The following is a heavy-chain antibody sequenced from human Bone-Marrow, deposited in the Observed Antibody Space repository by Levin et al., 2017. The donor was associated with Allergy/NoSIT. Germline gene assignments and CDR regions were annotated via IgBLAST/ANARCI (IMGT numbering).Heavy chain of an antibody. Sequence: GESLKISCAASGFTFSSYAMSWVRQAPGKGLEWVSAISGSGGSTYYADSVKGRFTISRDNSKNTLYLQMNSLRAEDTAVYYCAKGPVVVVAVMCYDYWGQGTLVTVSS. CDR2: ISGSGGST. CDR1: GFTFSSYA. D-gene: IGHD2-15*01. CDR3: AKGPVVVVAVMCYDY. J-gene: IGHJ4*02. V-gene: IGHV3-23*01.